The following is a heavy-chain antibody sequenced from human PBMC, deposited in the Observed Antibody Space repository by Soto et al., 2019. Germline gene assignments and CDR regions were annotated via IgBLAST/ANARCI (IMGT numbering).Heavy chain of an antibody. Sequence: GGSLRLSCAASGFTFSSYAMHWVRQAPGKGLERVAVISCDGSNKYYADSVKGRFTISRDNSKNTLYLQMNSLRAEDTAVYYCAREAIFSKDKWFDPWGQGTLVTVSS. J-gene: IGHJ5*02. D-gene: IGHD3-9*01. CDR1: GFTFSSYA. CDR3: AREAIFSKDKWFDP. CDR2: ISCDGSNK. V-gene: IGHV3-30-3*01.